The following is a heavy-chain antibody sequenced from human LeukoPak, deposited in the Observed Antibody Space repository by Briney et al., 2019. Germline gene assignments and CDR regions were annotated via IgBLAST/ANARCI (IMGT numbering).Heavy chain of an antibody. Sequence: SETLSLTCAVYGGSFSSYYWSWIRQPPGKGLEWIGYIYYSGSTNYNPSLKSRVTISVDTSKNQFSLKLSSVTAADTAVHYCARERVGGAAADPRAYYYYYYMDVWGKGTTVTISS. CDR1: GGSFSSYY. CDR2: IYYSGST. D-gene: IGHD6-13*01. V-gene: IGHV4-59*01. CDR3: ARERVGGAAADPRAYYYYYYMDV. J-gene: IGHJ6*03.